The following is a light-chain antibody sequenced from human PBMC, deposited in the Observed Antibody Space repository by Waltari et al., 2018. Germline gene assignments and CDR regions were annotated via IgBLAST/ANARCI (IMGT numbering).Light chain of an antibody. V-gene: IGLV1-47*01. CDR2: RSN. J-gene: IGLJ3*02. Sequence: QSVLTQPPSASGTPGQSVTIPCSGSRSNIGSHYVYWFQRLPGTAPKVLIYRSNQRASGVPDRLSGSKSGTSASLAISGLRSEDEADYYCATWDDSLDGQVFGGGTKLTVL. CDR3: ATWDDSLDGQV. CDR1: RSNIGSHY.